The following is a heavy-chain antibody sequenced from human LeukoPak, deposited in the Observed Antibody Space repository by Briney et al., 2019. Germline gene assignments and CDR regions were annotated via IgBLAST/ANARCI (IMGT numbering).Heavy chain of an antibody. Sequence: SETLSLTYTVSGYSISSGYYWGWIRQPPGKGLEWIGSIYHSGSTYYNPSLKSRVTISVDTSKNQFSLKLSSVTAADTAVYYCATQPGIAAATKDYYYYYMDVWGKGTTVTVSS. D-gene: IGHD6-13*01. V-gene: IGHV4-38-2*02. CDR2: IYHSGST. CDR3: ATQPGIAAATKDYYYYYMDV. J-gene: IGHJ6*03. CDR1: GYSISSGYY.